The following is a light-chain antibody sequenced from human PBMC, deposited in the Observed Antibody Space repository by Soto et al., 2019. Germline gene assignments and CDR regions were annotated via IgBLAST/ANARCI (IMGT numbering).Light chain of an antibody. CDR1: RSILNS. Sequence: DIQMTQSPSSLSASVGDRVTITCRASRSILNSLHWYQQKPGKGPELLVCSASVLQSGLPPRFSGAGSGTHFTLTISGLQPEDCGTYYCHQTLTTPWTFGQGTRVEV. V-gene: IGKV1-39*01. CDR2: SAS. J-gene: IGKJ1*01. CDR3: HQTLTTPWT.